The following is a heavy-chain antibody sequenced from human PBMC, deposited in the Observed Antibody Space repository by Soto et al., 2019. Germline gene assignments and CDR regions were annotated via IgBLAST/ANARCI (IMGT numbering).Heavy chain of an antibody. V-gene: IGHV3-21*01. J-gene: IGHJ4*02. CDR2: ISSSSSYI. CDR1: GFTFSSYS. Sequence: EVQLVESGGGLVKPGGSLRLSCAASGFTFSSYSMNWVRQAPGKGLEWVSSISSSSSYIYYADSVKGRFTISRDNAKNSLYLQMNSLRAEDTAVYYCARDRGYCSGGSCYRQSFDYWGQGTLVTVSS. D-gene: IGHD2-15*01. CDR3: ARDRGYCSGGSCYRQSFDY.